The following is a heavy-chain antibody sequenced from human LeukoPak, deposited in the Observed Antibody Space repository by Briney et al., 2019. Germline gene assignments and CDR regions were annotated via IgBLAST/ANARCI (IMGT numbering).Heavy chain of an antibody. D-gene: IGHD3-10*01. Sequence: SETLSLTCAVYGGSLSGYYWSLIRQPPGKGLEWIGEINHSGSTNYNPSLKSRVTISVDTSKNQFSLKLSSVTAADTAVYYCARAITGPVDYWGQGTLVTVSS. V-gene: IGHV4-34*01. CDR3: ARAITGPVDY. CDR2: INHSGST. J-gene: IGHJ4*02. CDR1: GGSLSGYY.